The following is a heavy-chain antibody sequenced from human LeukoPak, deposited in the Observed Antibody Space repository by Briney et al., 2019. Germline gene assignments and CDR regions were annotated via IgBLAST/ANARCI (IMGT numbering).Heavy chain of an antibody. CDR1: GGSLSDYY. D-gene: IGHD2-15*01. CDR2: INHSVST. V-gene: IGHV4-34*01. CDR3: ARGGVAASDSFDI. J-gene: IGHJ3*02. Sequence: PSETLSLTCGVYGGSLSDYYGSWIRQPPGKGLEWIGEINHSVSTNYNPSLKSRVTISVDTSKNQFSLKLSSVTAADTAVYYCARGGVAASDSFDIWGQGTMVTVSS.